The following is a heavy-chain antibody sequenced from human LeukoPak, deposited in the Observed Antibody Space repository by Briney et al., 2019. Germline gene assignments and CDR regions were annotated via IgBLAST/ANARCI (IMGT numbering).Heavy chain of an antibody. CDR2: ISYDGSNK. Sequence: PGRSLRLSCAASGFTFSSYAMYWVRQAPGKGLEWVAVISYDGSNKYYADSVKGRFTISRDNSKNTLYLQMNSLRAEDTAVYYCARDPDYGMDVWGQGTTVTVSS. V-gene: IGHV3-30-3*01. CDR3: ARDPDYGMDV. J-gene: IGHJ6*02. CDR1: GFTFSSYA.